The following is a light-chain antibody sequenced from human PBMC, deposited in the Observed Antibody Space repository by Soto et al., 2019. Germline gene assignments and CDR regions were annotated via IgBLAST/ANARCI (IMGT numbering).Light chain of an antibody. CDR3: QQHDSWPSWT. V-gene: IGKV3-15*01. CDR2: GAS. J-gene: IGKJ1*01. Sequence: EIVMTQSPATLSVSPGERATLSCRASPSVSSKLAWYQQKPGQAPRLLIYGASTRATGIPARFSGSGAGTEFTLTISSLQSEDFAIYYCQQHDSWPSWTFGQGTKVEGK. CDR1: PSVSSK.